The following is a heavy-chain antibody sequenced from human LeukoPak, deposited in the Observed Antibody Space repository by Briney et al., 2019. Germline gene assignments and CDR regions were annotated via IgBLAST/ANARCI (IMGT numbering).Heavy chain of an antibody. D-gene: IGHD3-22*01. CDR1: GFTFSTYW. V-gene: IGHV3-74*01. J-gene: IGHJ4*02. CDR3: ARVLNYYDSSGYYFSY. CDR2: INSDGSST. Sequence: GGSLRLSCAASGFTFSTYWMHWVRQAPGKGLVWVSRINSDGSSTSYADSVKGRFTISRDNSKNTLYLQMNSLRAEDTAVYYCARVLNYYDSSGYYFSYWGQGTLVTVSS.